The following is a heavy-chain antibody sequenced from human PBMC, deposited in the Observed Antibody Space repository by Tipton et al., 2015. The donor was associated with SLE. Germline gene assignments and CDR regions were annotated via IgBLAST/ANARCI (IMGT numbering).Heavy chain of an antibody. CDR1: GGSISSFY. V-gene: IGHV4-59*01. Sequence: TLSLTCTVSGGSISSFYWSWIRQPPGKGLEWIGYMYYSGSTNYNPSLKSRVTIFVDTSKNQISLKLSSVTAADTAVYYCAGSNRAGYFYYGMDVCGQGTTVTVSS. J-gene: IGHJ6*02. CDR3: AGSNRAGYFYYGMDV. CDR2: MYYSGST. D-gene: IGHD1-14*01.